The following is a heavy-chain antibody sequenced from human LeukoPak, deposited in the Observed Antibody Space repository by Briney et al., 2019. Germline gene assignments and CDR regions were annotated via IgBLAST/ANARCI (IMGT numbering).Heavy chain of an antibody. V-gene: IGHV3-23*01. CDR1: GFTFSSYA. CDR2: ISSSGGST. CDR3: AKPLQLGGDTYFDY. D-gene: IGHD5-24*01. Sequence: GGSLRLSCAASGFTFSSYAMSWVRQAPGKGLEWVSAISSSGGSTYYADSVKGRFTISRDNSKNTLYLQMNSLRAEDTAVYYCAKPLQLGGDTYFDYWGQGTLVTVSS. J-gene: IGHJ4*02.